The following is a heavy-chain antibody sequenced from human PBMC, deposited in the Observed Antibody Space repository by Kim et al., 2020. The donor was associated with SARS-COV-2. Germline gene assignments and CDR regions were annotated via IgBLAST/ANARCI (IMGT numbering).Heavy chain of an antibody. Sequence: YRDAVRARITISGDTSKNTVYLQMNRLRDEDTALYYCAKDRWDYSGMDAWGPGTTVTVSS. J-gene: IGHJ6*01. V-gene: IGHV3-23*01. CDR3: AKDRWDYSGMDA. D-gene: IGHD1-26*01.